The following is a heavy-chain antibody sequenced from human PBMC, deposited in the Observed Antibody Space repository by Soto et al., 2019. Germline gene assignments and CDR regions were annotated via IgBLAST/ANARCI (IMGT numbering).Heavy chain of an antibody. CDR2: ISAYNGDT. CDR3: AREASYWYFDL. J-gene: IGHJ2*01. Sequence: QVQLVQSGAEVKKPGASVKVSCKASGYTFTSYGISWVRQAPGQGPEWMGWISAYNGDTTYPQNFQDRVTMTRDTSTSTAYMELRSLRSDDTAVYYCAREASYWYFDLWARGTLVIVSS. CDR1: GYTFTSYG. V-gene: IGHV1-18*01.